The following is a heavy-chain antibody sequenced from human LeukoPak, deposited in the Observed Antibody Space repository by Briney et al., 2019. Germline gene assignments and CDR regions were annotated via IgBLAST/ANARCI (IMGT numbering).Heavy chain of an antibody. Sequence: ASVKVSCKASGYTFTGYYMHWVRQAPGQGLEWMGWINPNSGGTNYAQKFQGRVTMTRDTSISTAYMELSRLRSDDTAVYYCARDWRYCSSTSCSQDDYYYYYMDVWGKGTTVTVSS. CDR3: ARDWRYCSSTSCSQDDYYYYYMDV. J-gene: IGHJ6*03. D-gene: IGHD2-2*01. CDR2: INPNSGGT. CDR1: GYTFTGYY. V-gene: IGHV1-2*02.